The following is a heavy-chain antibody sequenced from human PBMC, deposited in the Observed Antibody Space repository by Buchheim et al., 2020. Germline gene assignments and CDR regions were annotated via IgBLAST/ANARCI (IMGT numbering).Heavy chain of an antibody. D-gene: IGHD3-9*01. J-gene: IGHJ4*02. Sequence: EVQLVESGGGLVQPGGSLRLSCAASGFTFSSYEMNWVRQAPGKGLEWVSYISSSGSTIYYADSVKGRFTISRDNAKNSLYLQMNSLRAEDTAVYYCAGPRRIWVYYDILTGYPYWGQGTL. CDR1: GFTFSSYE. CDR2: ISSSGSTI. CDR3: AGPRRIWVYYDILTGYPY. V-gene: IGHV3-48*03.